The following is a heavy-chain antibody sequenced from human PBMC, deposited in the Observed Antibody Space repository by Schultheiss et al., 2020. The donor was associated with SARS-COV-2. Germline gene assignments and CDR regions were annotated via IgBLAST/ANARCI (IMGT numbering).Heavy chain of an antibody. CDR1: GYSFTSYW. Sequence: GESLKISCKGSGYSFTSYWIGWVRQMPGKGLEWMGIIYPGDSNTIYSPSFQGQVTISADRSISTAYLQWSSLKASDTAIYYCARGDIVVVPAAMHYYYYGMDVWGQGTTVTVSS. CDR2: IYPGDSNT. CDR3: ARGDIVVVPAAMHYYYYGMDV. D-gene: IGHD2-2*01. V-gene: IGHV5-51*01. J-gene: IGHJ6*02.